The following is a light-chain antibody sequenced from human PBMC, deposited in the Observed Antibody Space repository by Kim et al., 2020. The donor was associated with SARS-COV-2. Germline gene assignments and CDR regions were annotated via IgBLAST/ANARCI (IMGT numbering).Light chain of an antibody. CDR3: HQFNNFPLP. J-gene: IGKJ5*01. CDR2: DDS. CDR1: QAICSS. Sequence: ASVGNALTLNCRASQAICSSLSWYQQNPENSPIFPFYDDSTFKSGVPSRFSGSVSGPDFTLPLSTLQPQHFSSYYCHQFNNFPLPFRQGTRLDIK. V-gene: IGKV1D-13*01.